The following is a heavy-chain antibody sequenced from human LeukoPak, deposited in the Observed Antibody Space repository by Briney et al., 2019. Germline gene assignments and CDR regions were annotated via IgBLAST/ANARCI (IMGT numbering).Heavy chain of an antibody. J-gene: IGHJ4*02. V-gene: IGHV3-23*01. Sequence: GGSLRLSCAASGFTFSSYAMSWVRQAPGKGLGWVSAISGSGGSTYYADSVKGRFTISRDNSKNTLYLQMNSLRAEDTAVYYCAKDPLLRYFDWLLYYFDYWGQGTLVTVSS. CDR1: GFTFSSYA. CDR2: ISGSGGST. D-gene: IGHD3-9*01. CDR3: AKDPLLRYFDWLLYYFDY.